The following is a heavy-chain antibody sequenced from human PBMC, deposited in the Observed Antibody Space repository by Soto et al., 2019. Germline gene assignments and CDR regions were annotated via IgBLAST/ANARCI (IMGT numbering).Heavy chain of an antibody. V-gene: IGHV4-34*01. CDR2: INHSGST. D-gene: IGHD6-13*01. Sequence: SETLSLTCAVYGGSFSGYYWSWIRQPPGKGLEWIGEINHSGSTNYNPSLKSRVTISVDTSKNQFSLKLSSVTAADTPVYYCARTIAAAGSRGIDYWGQGTLVTVAS. CDR3: ARTIAAAGSRGIDY. CDR1: GGSFSGYY. J-gene: IGHJ4*02.